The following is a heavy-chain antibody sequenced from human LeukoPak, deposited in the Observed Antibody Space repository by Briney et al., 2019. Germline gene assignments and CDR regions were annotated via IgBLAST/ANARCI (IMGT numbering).Heavy chain of an antibody. D-gene: IGHD4-17*01. CDR3: SKDPNGDYVGAFDM. V-gene: IGHV3-23*01. CDR1: GFTFSSYA. J-gene: IGHJ3*02. CDR2: INSSGDGT. Sequence: PGGSLRLSCAASGFTFSSYAMTWFRHSPVRGLEWVSSINSSGDGTWYRNSVKGRFTVSRDNSKNTLFLHMDSLRADDTAVYYCSKDPNGDYVGAFDMWGPGTRVTVSS.